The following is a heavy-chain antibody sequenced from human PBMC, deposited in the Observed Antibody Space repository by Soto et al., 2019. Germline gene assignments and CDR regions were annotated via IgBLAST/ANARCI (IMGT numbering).Heavy chain of an antibody. D-gene: IGHD6-6*01. CDR2: IYYSGST. Sequence: PSETLSLTCTVSGGSISSSSYYWGWIRQPPGKGLEWIGSIYYSGSTYYNPSLKNRVTISVDTSKNKFSLKLSSVTAADTAVYYCARRSIAARRVPLYYFDYWGQGTLVTVSS. CDR1: GGSISSSSYY. J-gene: IGHJ4*02. V-gene: IGHV4-39*01. CDR3: ARRSIAARRVPLYYFDY.